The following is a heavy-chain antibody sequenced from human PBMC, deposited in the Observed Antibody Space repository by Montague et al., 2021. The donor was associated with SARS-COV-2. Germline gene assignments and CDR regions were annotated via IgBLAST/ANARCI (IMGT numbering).Heavy chain of an antibody. J-gene: IGHJ3*02. V-gene: IGHV4-59*01. CDR3: ARGGYYEYAFDI. CDR1: GGSISSYY. Sequence: SETLFLTCTVSGGSISSYYWSWIRQPPGKGLEWIGYIYYSGSTNYNPSLKSRVTISVDTSKNQFSLKLSSVTAADTAVYYCARGGYYEYAFDIWGQGTMVTVSS. D-gene: IGHD3-22*01. CDR2: IYYSGST.